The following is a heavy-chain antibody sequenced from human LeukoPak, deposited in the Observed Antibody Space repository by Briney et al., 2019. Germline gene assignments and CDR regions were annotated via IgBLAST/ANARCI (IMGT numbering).Heavy chain of an antibody. CDR2: IYYSGST. CDR3: ARGWYSDSSSSNFDY. V-gene: IGHV4-39*01. J-gene: IGHJ4*02. D-gene: IGHD6-6*01. Sequence: SETLSLTCTVSGGSISSSTYYWGWIRQPPGKGLEWIGSIYYSGSTYYNPSLKSRVTISVDTSKNQFSLKLNSVTAADTAVYYCARGWYSDSSSSNFDYWGQGTLVTVSS. CDR1: GGSISSSTYY.